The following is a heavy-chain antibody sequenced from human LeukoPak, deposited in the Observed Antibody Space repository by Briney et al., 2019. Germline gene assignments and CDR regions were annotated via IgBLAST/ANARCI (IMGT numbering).Heavy chain of an antibody. V-gene: IGHV3-11*04. D-gene: IGHD6-19*01. CDR1: XFTXSDYY. J-gene: IGHJ4*02. Sequence: SCAXXXFTXSDYYXXWIRQAPGKGLEWGSYISSSGSTIYYADSVKGRFTISRDNAKNSLYMQMNRLRAEDRAVYYCARVGLSSGWYGGYYYDYWGQGTLVTVSS. CDR2: ISSSGSTI. CDR3: ARVGLSSGWYGGYYYDY.